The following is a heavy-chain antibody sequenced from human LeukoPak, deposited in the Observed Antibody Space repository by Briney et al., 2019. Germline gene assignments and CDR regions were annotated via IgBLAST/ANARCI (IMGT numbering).Heavy chain of an antibody. D-gene: IGHD2-15*01. J-gene: IGHJ6*03. CDR1: GGSISSYY. CDR2: INHSGST. CDR3: ARLSLLIDYYYYYMDV. Sequence: SETLSLTCTVSGGSISSYYWSWIRQPPGKGLEWIGEINHSGSTNYNPSLKSRVTISVDTSKNQFSLKLSSVTAADTAVYYCARLSLLIDYYYYYMDVWGKGTTVTISS. V-gene: IGHV4-34*01.